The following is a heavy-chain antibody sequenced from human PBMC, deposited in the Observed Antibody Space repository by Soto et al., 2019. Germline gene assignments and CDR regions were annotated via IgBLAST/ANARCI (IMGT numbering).Heavy chain of an antibody. V-gene: IGHV5-10-1*01. D-gene: IGHD1-26*01. CDR1: GYSFTSYW. Sequence: GESLKISCKGSGYSFTSYWISWVRQMPGKGLEWMGRIDPSDSYTNYSPSFQGHVTISADKSISTAYLQWSSLKASDTAMYYCARHFLPLKVGATKRTAYYYYGMDVWGQGTTVTVSS. CDR3: ARHFLPLKVGATKRTAYYYYGMDV. J-gene: IGHJ6*02. CDR2: IDPSDSYT.